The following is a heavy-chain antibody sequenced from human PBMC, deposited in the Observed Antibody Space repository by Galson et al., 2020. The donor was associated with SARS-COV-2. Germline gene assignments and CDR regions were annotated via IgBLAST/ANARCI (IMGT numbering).Heavy chain of an antibody. CDR2: ISYSGST. D-gene: IGHD3-22*01. Sequence: SETLSLTCTVSGGSISSGGYYWSWIRQHPGKGLEWIGYISYSGSTYYNPSLKSRVTISVDTSKNQFSLKLSSVTAADTAVYYCARGKGPKWLSNRLDAFDIWGQGTMVPVSS. V-gene: IGHV4-31*03. CDR3: ARGKGPKWLSNRLDAFDI. CDR1: GGSISSGGYY. J-gene: IGHJ3*02.